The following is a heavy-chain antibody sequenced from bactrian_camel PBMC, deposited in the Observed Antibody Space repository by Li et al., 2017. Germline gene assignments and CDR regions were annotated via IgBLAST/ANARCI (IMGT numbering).Heavy chain of an antibody. CDR3: AADSTSQFCASRLREQLYNY. J-gene: IGHJ4*01. Sequence: HVQLVESGGGSVQVGGSLRLSCVASGDTISRYCMGFFRQAPDKEREGVAGIESDGSTAYADSVKGRFTVSQDNAKNTLFLQMNSLKPEDTGMYYCAADSTSQFCASRLREQLYNYWGHGTQVTVS. V-gene: IGHV3S55*01. D-gene: IGHD1*01. CDR2: IESDGST. CDR1: GDTISRYC.